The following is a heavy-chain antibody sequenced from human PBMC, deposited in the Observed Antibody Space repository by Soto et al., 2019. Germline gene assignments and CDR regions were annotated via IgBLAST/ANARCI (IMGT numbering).Heavy chain of an antibody. V-gene: IGHV1-69*13. Sequence: ASVKVSCKASGGTFSSYAISWVRQAPGQGLEWMGGIIPIFGTANYAQKFQGRVTITADESTSTAYMELSSLRSEDTAVYYCARDRAATLYYGMDVWGQGTTVTVSS. J-gene: IGHJ6*02. CDR1: GGTFSSYA. CDR3: ARDRAATLYYGMDV. D-gene: IGHD2-15*01. CDR2: IIPIFGTA.